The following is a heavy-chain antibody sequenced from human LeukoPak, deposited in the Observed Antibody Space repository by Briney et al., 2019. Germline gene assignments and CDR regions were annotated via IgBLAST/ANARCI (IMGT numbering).Heavy chain of an antibody. D-gene: IGHD2-2*01. V-gene: IGHV3-53*01. CDR1: GFTVSSTY. CDR3: ARGARSNSFDY. CDR2: IYSGGST. J-gene: IGHJ4*02. Sequence: PGGSLRLSCAASGFTVSSTYMTWVRQALGKGLEWVSLIYSGGSTYYADSVKGRFTISRDISKNMLTLQMNSLRAEDTAVYYCARGARSNSFDYWGQGTLVTVSS.